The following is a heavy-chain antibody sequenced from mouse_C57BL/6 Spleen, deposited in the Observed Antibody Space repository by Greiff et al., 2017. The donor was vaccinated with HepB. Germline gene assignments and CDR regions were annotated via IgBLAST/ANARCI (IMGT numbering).Heavy chain of an antibody. CDR2: IDPSDSET. V-gene: IGHV1-52*01. D-gene: IGHD1-1*01. CDR3: AAHYYGNAMDY. CDR1: GYTFTSYW. Sequence: QVQLQQSGAELVRPGSSVKLSCKASGYTFTSYWMHWVKQRPIQGLEWIGNIDPSDSETHYNQKFKDKATLTVDKSSSTAYMQLSSLTSEDSAVYYCAAHYYGNAMDYWGQGTSVTVSS. J-gene: IGHJ4*01.